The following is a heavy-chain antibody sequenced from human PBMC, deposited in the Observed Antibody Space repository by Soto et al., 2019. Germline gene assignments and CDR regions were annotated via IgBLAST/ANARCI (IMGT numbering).Heavy chain of an antibody. CDR2: ISGSGGST. D-gene: IGHD3-22*01. CDR1: GFTFSSYA. V-gene: IGHV3-23*01. J-gene: IGHJ4*02. CDR3: AKDQNAGYDSSGYYYY. Sequence: PGGSLRLSCAASGFTFSSYAMSWVRQAPGKGLEWVSAISGSGGSTYYADSVKGRFTISRDNSKNTLYLQMNSLRAEDTAVYYCAKDQNAGYDSSGYYYYWGQGTLVTVSS.